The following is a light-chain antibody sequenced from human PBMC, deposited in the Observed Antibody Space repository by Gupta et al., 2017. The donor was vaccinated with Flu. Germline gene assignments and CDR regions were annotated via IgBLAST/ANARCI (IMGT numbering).Light chain of an antibody. Sequence: QSALTQPASVSGSPGPSITISFTGPTSDVGGYNSVSCYHQRPDTAPNLMLYDVSNRRSGTANPVSCSKSGDTAAITISTLQAEEEADYYCSSYTRGSTSVVAFGGGTKRTVL. CDR3: SSYTRGSTSVVA. CDR1: TSDVGGYNS. V-gene: IGLV2-14*01. J-gene: IGLJ2*01. CDR2: DVS.